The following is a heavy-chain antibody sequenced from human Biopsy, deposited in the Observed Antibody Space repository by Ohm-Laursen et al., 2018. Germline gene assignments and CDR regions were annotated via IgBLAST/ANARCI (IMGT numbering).Heavy chain of an antibody. J-gene: IGHJ4*02. CDR2: INSSGSTK. D-gene: IGHD2-15*01. CDR1: GFPVSDYC. V-gene: IGHV3-11*01. Sequence: SLRLSCAASGFPVSDYCTSWIRQAPGRGLEWVSDINSSGSTKYHAESVKGRFTISRDNAMNSVYLQMNSLRGEDTAVYYCARAVGIAAAPIDYWGQGTLVTVSS. CDR3: ARAVGIAAAPIDY.